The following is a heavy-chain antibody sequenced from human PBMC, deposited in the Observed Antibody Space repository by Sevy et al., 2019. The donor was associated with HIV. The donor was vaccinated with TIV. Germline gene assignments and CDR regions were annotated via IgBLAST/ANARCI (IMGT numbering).Heavy chain of an antibody. CDR2: INHDGSQK. Sequence: GGSLRLTCAASGFTFSDYYMGWVRKAPGKGLEWLANINHDGSQKNYVDSVKGRFTISRDNAKNSLSLQMNSLRVDDTAVYYCARELWPGDYWDQGTQVTVSS. V-gene: IGHV3-7*01. CDR1: GFTFSDYY. J-gene: IGHJ4*02. D-gene: IGHD2-21*01. CDR3: ARELWPGDY.